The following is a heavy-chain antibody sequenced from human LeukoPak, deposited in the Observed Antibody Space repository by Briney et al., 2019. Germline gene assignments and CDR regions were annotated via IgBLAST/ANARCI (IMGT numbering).Heavy chain of an antibody. CDR2: IYYSGST. V-gene: IGHV4-59*01. D-gene: IGHD6-13*01. CDR3: ARGSSGSIAAA. CDR1: GGSISSYY. J-gene: IGHJ4*02. Sequence: ASETLSLTCIVSGGSISSYYWSWIRQPPGKGLEWIGYIYYSGSTNYNPSLKSRVTISVDTSKNQFSLKLSSVTAADTAVYYCARGSSGSIAAAWGQGTLVTVSS.